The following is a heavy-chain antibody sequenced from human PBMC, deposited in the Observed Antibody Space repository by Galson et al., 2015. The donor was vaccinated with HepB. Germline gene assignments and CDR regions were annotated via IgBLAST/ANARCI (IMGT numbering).Heavy chain of an antibody. D-gene: IGHD3-3*01. CDR3: AKDISIDFLEWLPNWFDP. CDR2: ISYDGSNK. V-gene: IGHV3-30*18. CDR1: GFTFSSYG. Sequence: SLRLSCAASGFTFSSYGMHWVRQAPGKGLEWVAVISYDGSNKYYADSVKGRFTISRDNSKNTLYLQMNSLRAEDTAVYYCAKDISIDFLEWLPNWFDPWGQGTLVTVSS. J-gene: IGHJ5*02.